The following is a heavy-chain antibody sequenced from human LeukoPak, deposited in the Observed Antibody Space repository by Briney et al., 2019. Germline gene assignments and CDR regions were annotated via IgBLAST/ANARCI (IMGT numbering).Heavy chain of an antibody. J-gene: IGHJ4*02. V-gene: IGHV3-30-3*01. CDR3: ARESLVAYFDY. D-gene: IGHD2-15*01. CDR2: ISYDGSNK. Sequence: GGSLRLSCAASGFTFSSYAMHWVRQAPGKGLEWVAVISYDGSNKYYADSVKGRSTISRDNSKNTLYLQMNSLRAEDTAVYYCARESLVAYFDYWGQGTLVTVSS. CDR1: GFTFSSYA.